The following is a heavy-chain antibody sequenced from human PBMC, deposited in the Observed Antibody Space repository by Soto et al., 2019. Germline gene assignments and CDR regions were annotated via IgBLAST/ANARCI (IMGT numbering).Heavy chain of an antibody. CDR3: ASLWFGEEGSFDY. Sequence: QVQLQQWGAGLLKPSETLSLTCAVYGGSFSGYYWSWIRQPPGKGLEWIGEINHSGSTNYNPSLKSRVTISVDTSKHQFSLKLSSVTAADTAGYYGASLWFGEEGSFDYWGQGTLVTVSS. CDR1: GGSFSGYY. V-gene: IGHV4-34*01. D-gene: IGHD3-10*01. CDR2: INHSGST. J-gene: IGHJ4*02.